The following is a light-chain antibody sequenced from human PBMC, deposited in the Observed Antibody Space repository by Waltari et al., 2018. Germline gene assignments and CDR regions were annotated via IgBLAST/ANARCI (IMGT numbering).Light chain of an antibody. CDR1: HRDIDPLNC. CDR2: DVR. Sequence: QSALTQPRPVPGSPGQSVTIPCPKTHRDIDPLNCVSCYHKPPGKAPKPVIYDVRVRPSGVPDRFSGSRSGNTASLIISGLQPEDEADYYCSSFPGGSLVFGGGTELTVL. J-gene: IGLJ2*01. V-gene: IGLV2-11*01. CDR3: SSFPGGSLV.